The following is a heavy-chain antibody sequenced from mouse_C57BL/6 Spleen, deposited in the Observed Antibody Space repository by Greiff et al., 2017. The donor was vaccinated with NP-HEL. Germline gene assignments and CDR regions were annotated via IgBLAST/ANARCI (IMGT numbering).Heavy chain of an antibody. D-gene: IGHD4-1*01. CDR3: TSESGTGYWYFDV. J-gene: IGHJ1*03. V-gene: IGHV3-6*01. CDR2: ISYDGST. Sequence: DVHLVESGPGLVKPSQSLSLTCSVTGYSITSGYYWNWIRQFPGNKLEWMGYISYDGSTNYNPSLKNRISITRDTSKNQFFLKLNSVTTEDTATYYCTSESGTGYWYFDVWGTGTTVTVSS. CDR1: GYSITSGYY.